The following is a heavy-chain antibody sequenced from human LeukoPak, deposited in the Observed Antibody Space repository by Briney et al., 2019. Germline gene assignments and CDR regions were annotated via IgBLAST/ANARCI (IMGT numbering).Heavy chain of an antibody. D-gene: IGHD1-7*01. CDR3: AGHQSGTMYAS. J-gene: IGHJ5*02. CDR1: GDSISSSSYY. CDR2: IYNSGTA. Sequence: SSETLSLTCTVSGDSISSSSYYWVWIRQPPGKGLEWIGTIYNSGTAYYTPSLKSRVTISVGTSKNQVSLKLSSVTAADTAVYICAGHQSGTMYASWGQGTLVTVS. V-gene: IGHV4-39*01.